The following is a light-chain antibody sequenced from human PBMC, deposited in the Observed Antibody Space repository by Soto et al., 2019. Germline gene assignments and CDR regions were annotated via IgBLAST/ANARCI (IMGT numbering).Light chain of an antibody. V-gene: IGLV2-14*03. CDR3: VLFTSSTTYV. Sequence: QSALTPPASVSASPGQSITISCTGTSSDVGGSNFVSWYQQHPGKPPKLIIYDVATRPSGVSNRFSGSKSGSTASLIISRLQTEDEADYYCVLFTSSTTYVFGSGTKVTVL. CDR2: DVA. J-gene: IGLJ1*01. CDR1: SSDVGGSNF.